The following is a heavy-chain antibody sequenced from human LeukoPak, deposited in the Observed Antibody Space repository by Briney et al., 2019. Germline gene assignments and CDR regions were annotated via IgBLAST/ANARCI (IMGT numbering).Heavy chain of an antibody. CDR1: GASFSGNF. Sequence: SETLSLTCAVYGASFSGNFWSWVRQPPGKGREWIGEINHRGNTNYNPSLKSRVTISVDTSKNQFSLKLRSVTAADTAVCYCARVPESVGINYFDSWGQGTQVTVSS. CDR3: ARVPESVGINYFDS. CDR2: INHRGNT. V-gene: IGHV4-34*01. J-gene: IGHJ4*02. D-gene: IGHD1-26*01.